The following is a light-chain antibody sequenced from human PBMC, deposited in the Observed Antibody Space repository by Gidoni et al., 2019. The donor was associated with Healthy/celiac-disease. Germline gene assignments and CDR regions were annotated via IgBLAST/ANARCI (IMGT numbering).Light chain of an antibody. CDR1: QSISSW. Sequence: IQMTQSPSTLSASVGDRVTITCRASQSISSWLAWYQQKPGKAPKLLIYKASSLESGVPSRFSGSGSGTEFTLTISSLQPDDFATYYCQQYNSYSPTWTFGQXTKVEIK. CDR3: QQYNSYSPTWT. V-gene: IGKV1-5*03. J-gene: IGKJ1*01. CDR2: KAS.